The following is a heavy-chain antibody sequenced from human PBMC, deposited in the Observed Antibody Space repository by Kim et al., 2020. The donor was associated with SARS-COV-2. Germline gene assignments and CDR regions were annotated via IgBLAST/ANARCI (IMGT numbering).Heavy chain of an antibody. CDR3: AKERNYYDSSGYYSYYF. J-gene: IGHJ4*01. CDR2: ISYDGSNK. CDR1: GFTFSSYG. Sequence: GGSLRLSCAASGFTFSSYGMHWVRQAPGKGLEWVAVISYDGSNKYYADSVKGRFTISRDNSKNTLYLQMNSLRAEDTAVYYCAKERNYYDSSGYYSYYF. D-gene: IGHD3-22*01. V-gene: IGHV3-30*18.